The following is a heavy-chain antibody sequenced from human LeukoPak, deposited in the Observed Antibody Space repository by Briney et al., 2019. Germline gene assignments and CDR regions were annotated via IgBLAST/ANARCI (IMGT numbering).Heavy chain of an antibody. CDR2: ISASGDVT. V-gene: IGHV3-23*01. D-gene: IGHD2-15*01. J-gene: IGHJ5*02. Sequence: GGSLRLSCAASRFSFSTYPMGWVRQAPGKGLEWVSGISASGDVTFHADSVKGRFTISRDNSKNTLYLQMNSLRAEDTAVYYCAKSAQRVVVAATSPNWFDPWGQGTLVTVSS. CDR1: RFSFSTYP. CDR3: AKSAQRVVVAATSPNWFDP.